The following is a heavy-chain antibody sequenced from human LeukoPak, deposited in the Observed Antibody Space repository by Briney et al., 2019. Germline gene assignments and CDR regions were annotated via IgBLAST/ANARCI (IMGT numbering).Heavy chain of an antibody. V-gene: IGHV3-30*02. J-gene: IGHJ3*02. CDR1: GFTFSSYG. CDR2: IRYDGSNK. D-gene: IGHD2-2*01. CDR3: AMTSSTSSSAAGAFDI. Sequence: GGSLRLSCAASGFTFSSYGMHWVRQAPGKGLEWVAFIRYDGSNKYYADSVKGRFTISRDNSKNTLYLQMNSLRAEDTAVYYCAMTSSTSSSAAGAFDIWGQGTMVTVSS.